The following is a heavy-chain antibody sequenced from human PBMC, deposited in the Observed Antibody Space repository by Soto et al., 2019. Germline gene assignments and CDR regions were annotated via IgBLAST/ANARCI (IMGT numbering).Heavy chain of an antibody. V-gene: IGHV3-30-3*01. D-gene: IGHD3-16*01. CDR3: ARAPPYYDYVWGSYYFEY. CDR1: GFTFSSYA. J-gene: IGHJ4*02. Sequence: GGSLRLSCAASGFTFSSYAMHWVRQAPGKGLEWVAVISYDGSNKYYADSVKGRFTISRDNSKNTLYLQMNSLRAEDTAVYYCARAPPYYDYVWGSYYFEYWGQGTLVTVSS. CDR2: ISYDGSNK.